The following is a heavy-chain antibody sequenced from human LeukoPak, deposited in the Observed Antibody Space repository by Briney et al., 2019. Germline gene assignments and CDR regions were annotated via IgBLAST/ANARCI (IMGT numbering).Heavy chain of an antibody. V-gene: IGHV4-59*11. CDR2: IYYSGST. D-gene: IGHD6-6*01. CDR1: GGSISSHY. J-gene: IGHJ4*02. CDR3: ARAPIIAARPHYFDY. Sequence: PSETLSLTRTVSGGSISSHYWSWIRQPPGKGLEWIGYIYYSGSTNYNPSLKSRVTISVDTSKNQFSLKLSSVTAADTAVYYCARAPIIAARPHYFDYWGQGTLVTVSS.